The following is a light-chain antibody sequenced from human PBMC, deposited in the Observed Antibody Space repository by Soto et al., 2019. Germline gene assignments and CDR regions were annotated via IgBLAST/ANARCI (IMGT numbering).Light chain of an antibody. CDR2: EGS. J-gene: IGLJ2*01. Sequence: QSVLTQPASVSGSPGQSITISCTGTSSDVGSYNLVSWYQQHPGKAPKLMIYEGSKRPSGVPNRFSGSKSGSTASLTIPGLQAEDEADYFCCSYAGGNTAFGGGTQLTVL. CDR1: SSDVGSYNL. CDR3: CSYAGGNTA. V-gene: IGLV2-23*01.